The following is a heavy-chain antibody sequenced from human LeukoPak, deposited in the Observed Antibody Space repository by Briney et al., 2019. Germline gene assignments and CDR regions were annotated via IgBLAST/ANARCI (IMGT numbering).Heavy chain of an antibody. CDR1: GFTFSSYA. D-gene: IGHD3-3*01. V-gene: IGHV3-23*01. Sequence: GGSLRLPCAASGFTFSSYAMSWVRQAPGKGLEWVSAISGSGGSTYYADSVKGRFTISRDNSKNTLYLQMNSLRAEDTAVYYCAKRRYYDFWSGYPDYFDYWGQGTLVTVSS. CDR2: ISGSGGST. J-gene: IGHJ4*02. CDR3: AKRRYYDFWSGYPDYFDY.